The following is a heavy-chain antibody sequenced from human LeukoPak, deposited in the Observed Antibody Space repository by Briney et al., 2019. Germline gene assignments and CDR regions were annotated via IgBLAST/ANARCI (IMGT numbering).Heavy chain of an antibody. CDR1: GGSISSGSYY. CDR3: AQTGYSYGYWWFDP. J-gene: IGHJ5*02. Sequence: SQTLSLTCTVSGGSISSGSYYWSWIRQPAGKGLEWIGRIYTSGSTNYNPSLKSRVTISVDTPKNQFSLKLSSVTAADTAVYYCAQTGYSYGYWWFDPWGQGTLVTVSS. CDR2: IYTSGST. D-gene: IGHD5-18*01. V-gene: IGHV4-61*02.